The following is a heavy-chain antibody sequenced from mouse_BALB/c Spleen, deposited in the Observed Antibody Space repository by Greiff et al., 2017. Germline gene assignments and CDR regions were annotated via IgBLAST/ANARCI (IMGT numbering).Heavy chain of an antibody. D-gene: IGHD2-3*01. J-gene: IGHJ3*01. V-gene: IGHV1-54*01. CDR2: INPGSGGT. Sequence: QVHVKQSGAELVRPGTSVKVSCKASGYAFTNYLIEWVKQRPGQGLEWIGVINPGSGGTNYNEKFKGKATLTADKSSSTAYMQLSSLTSDDSAVYFCARDDGYSAWFAYWGQGTLVTVSA. CDR3: ARDDGYSAWFAY. CDR1: GYAFTNYL.